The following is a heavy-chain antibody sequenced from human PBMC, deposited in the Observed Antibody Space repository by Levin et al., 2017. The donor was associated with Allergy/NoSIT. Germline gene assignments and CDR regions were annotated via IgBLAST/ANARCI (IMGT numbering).Heavy chain of an antibody. CDR3: AKDSRGADQQSRVYFDY. D-gene: IGHD6-13*01. V-gene: IGHV3-23*01. CDR2: ISGSGDST. J-gene: IGHJ4*02. Sequence: GGSLRLSCAASGFTFSSYAMSWVRQAPGKGLEWVSTISGSGDSTYYADSVKGRFTISRDTSKNTLYLQMNSLRAEDTAVYYCAKDSRGADQQSRVYFDYWGQGTLVTVSS. CDR1: GFTFSSYA.